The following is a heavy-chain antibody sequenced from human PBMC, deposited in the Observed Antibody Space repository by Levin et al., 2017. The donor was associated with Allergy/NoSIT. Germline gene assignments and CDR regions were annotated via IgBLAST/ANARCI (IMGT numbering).Heavy chain of an antibody. J-gene: IGHJ3*02. V-gene: IGHV1-2*02. Sequence: GESLKISCKASGYTFTDYYIHWVRRAPGQGLEWVGWINPNSGGTNYAQKFQGRVTVTRDTSITTTYMELSRLRSDDTAVYYCARHPEFDIWGQGTMVTVFS. CDR2: INPNSGGT. CDR3: ARHPEFDI. CDR1: GYTFTDYY.